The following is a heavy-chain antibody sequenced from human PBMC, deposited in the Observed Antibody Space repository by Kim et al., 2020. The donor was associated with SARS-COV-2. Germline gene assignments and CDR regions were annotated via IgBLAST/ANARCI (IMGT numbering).Heavy chain of an antibody. CDR1: GLTFRNYY. D-gene: IGHD3-10*01. J-gene: IGHJ4*02. Sequence: GGSLRLSCVVSGLTFRNYYMSWVRQAPGKGLEWLSYISGDGGHTHYADSVEGRFTISRDNAKNSMYLQMSSLRDEDTAVYYCARVDYFVSGSYPPDYWGQGTLVTVSS. V-gene: IGHV3-11*05. CDR3: ARVDYFVSGSYPPDY. CDR2: ISGDGGHT.